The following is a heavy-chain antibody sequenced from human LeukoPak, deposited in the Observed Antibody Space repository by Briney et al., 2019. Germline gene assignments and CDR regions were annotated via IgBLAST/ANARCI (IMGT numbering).Heavy chain of an antibody. D-gene: IGHD3-10*01. J-gene: IGHJ4*02. CDR2: ISSSSSYI. CDR1: GFTFSSYS. Sequence: PGGSLRLSCAASGFTFSSYSMNWVRQAPGKGLEWVSSISSSSSYIYYADSVKGRFTISRDNAKNSLCLQMNSLRAEDTAVYYCARDLNYYGSGSYDYWGQGTLVTVSS. V-gene: IGHV3-21*01. CDR3: ARDLNYYGSGSYDY.